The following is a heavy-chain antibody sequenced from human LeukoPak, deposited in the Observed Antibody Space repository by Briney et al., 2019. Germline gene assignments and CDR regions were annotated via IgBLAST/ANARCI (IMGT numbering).Heavy chain of an antibody. Sequence: GGSLRLSCAASGFTFSSYAMSWVRQAPGKGLEWVSTITGSGGLIYYAESVKGRFTISRDNPKNTLYLQMNSLSAEDTAVYYCAKGSDMAYYFDYWGQGTLVTVSS. D-gene: IGHD5-18*01. V-gene: IGHV3-23*01. CDR3: AKGSDMAYYFDY. J-gene: IGHJ4*02. CDR2: ITGSGGLI. CDR1: GFTFSSYA.